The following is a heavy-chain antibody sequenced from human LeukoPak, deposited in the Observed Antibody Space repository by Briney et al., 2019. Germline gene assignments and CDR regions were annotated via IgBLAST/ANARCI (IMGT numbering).Heavy chain of an antibody. CDR1: GFTFSSYS. Sequence: PGGSLRLSCAASGFTFSSYSMNWVRQAPGKGLEWVSYISSASGSIYYADSVKGRFTISRDNAKNSLYLQMNSLRAEDTAVYYCAMIVVVTSRAFDIWGQGTMVTVSS. CDR3: AMIVVVTSRAFDI. J-gene: IGHJ3*02. CDR2: ISSASGSI. D-gene: IGHD3-22*01. V-gene: IGHV3-48*04.